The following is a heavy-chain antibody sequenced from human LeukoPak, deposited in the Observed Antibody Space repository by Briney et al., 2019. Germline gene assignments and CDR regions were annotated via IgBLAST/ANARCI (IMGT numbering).Heavy chain of an antibody. CDR2: ISGSGDTT. V-gene: IGHV3-23*01. J-gene: IGHJ6*03. Sequence: GGSLRLSCAASGFTFSSYAMSWVRQAPGKGLEWVSTISGSGDTTYYADSVKGRFTISRDNSKNTLYLQMNSLRAEDTAVYYCPFMFRGVYYMDVWGKGTTVTVSS. CDR3: PFMFRGVYYMDV. CDR1: GFTFSSYA. D-gene: IGHD3-10*01.